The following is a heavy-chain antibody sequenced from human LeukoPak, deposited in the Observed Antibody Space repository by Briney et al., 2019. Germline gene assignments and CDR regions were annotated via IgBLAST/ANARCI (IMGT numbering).Heavy chain of an antibody. CDR1: GGSISNYH. CDR3: TRANVPYHRPPGIEYFQR. D-gene: IGHD1-14*01. CDR2: IYYRGSP. Sequence: KPSETLSLTCTVSGGSISNYHWNWIRQTPGKGLEWIGYIYYRGSPNYNTSLKSRVTISVDTSKNQFSLNLNSVTAADTAVYYCTRANVPYHRPPGIEYFQRWGPGTLVTVSS. J-gene: IGHJ1*01. V-gene: IGHV4-59*01.